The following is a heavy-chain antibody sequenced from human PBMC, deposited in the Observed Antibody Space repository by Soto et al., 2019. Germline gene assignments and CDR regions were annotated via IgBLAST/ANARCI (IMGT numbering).Heavy chain of an antibody. CDR1: GFTFSTCS. CDR2: ISATGTYT. CDR3: TAEYNSRQDLNH. V-gene: IGHV3-21*01. J-gene: IGHJ5*02. Sequence: EVQLVESGGGLVEPGGSLRLSCATSGFTFSTCSMNWVRQAPGKGLEWVSSISATGTYTFYADSLKGRFTISRDNARNSLFLQMNSRRGEDTALYYCTAEYNSRQDLNHWGQGALVTVSS. D-gene: IGHD6-6*01.